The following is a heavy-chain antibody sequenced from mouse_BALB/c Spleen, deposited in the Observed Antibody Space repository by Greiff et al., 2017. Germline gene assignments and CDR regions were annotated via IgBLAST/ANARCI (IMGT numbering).Heavy chain of an antibody. CDR2: IDPENGNT. D-gene: IGHD2-2*01. CDR1: GFNIKDYY. Sequence: EVQLQQSGAELVRPGALVKLSCKASGFNIKDYYMHWVKQRPEQGLEWIGWIDPENGNTIYDPKFQGKASITADTSSNTAYLQLSSLTSEDTAVYYCARSGGQGYYYAMDYGGQGTSVTVSS. CDR3: ARSGGQGYYYAMDY. V-gene: IGHV14-1*02. J-gene: IGHJ4*01.